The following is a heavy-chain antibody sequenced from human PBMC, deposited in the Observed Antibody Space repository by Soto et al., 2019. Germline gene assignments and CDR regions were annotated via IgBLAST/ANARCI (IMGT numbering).Heavy chain of an antibody. CDR3: SLTGRRQAHYYYYGMDV. CDR2: KNAGNGNT. J-gene: IGHJ6*02. D-gene: IGHD3-10*01. V-gene: IGHV1-3*01. Sequence: GASVKVSCEASGFTFTSYALHRVRKAPGRRLEWMGWKNAGNGNTTYSQKFQGRVTITRDTSANTADMELSSLRSEDTAVYNCSLTGRRQAHYYYYGMDVWVQGTTVTVSS. CDR1: GFTFTSYA.